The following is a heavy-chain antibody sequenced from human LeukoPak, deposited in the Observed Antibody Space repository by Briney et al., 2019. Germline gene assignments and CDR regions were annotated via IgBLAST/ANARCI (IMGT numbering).Heavy chain of an antibody. D-gene: IGHD2-2*01. CDR2: TYYSGST. V-gene: IGHV4-59*01. CDR1: GGSISSYY. Sequence: PSETLSLTCTVSGGSISSYYWSWIRQPPGKGLEWIGYTYYSGSTNYNPSLKSRVTILVDTSKNRFSLKLSSVTAADTAVYYCARDSSTMNDAFDIWGQGTMVTVSS. J-gene: IGHJ3*02. CDR3: ARDSSTMNDAFDI.